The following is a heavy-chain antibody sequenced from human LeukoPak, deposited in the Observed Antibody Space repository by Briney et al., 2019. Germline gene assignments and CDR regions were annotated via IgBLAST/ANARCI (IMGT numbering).Heavy chain of an antibody. V-gene: IGHV4-59*01. J-gene: IGHJ4*02. CDR1: GGSISSYY. D-gene: IGHD6-25*01. CDR3: ARGGPDY. Sequence: SETLSLTCTVSGGSISSYYWSWVRQPPGKGLEWIGYIYYSGSTNYNPSLKSRVTISVDTSKNQFSLRLSSVTAADTAVYYCARGGPDYWGQGTLVTVSS. CDR2: IYYSGST.